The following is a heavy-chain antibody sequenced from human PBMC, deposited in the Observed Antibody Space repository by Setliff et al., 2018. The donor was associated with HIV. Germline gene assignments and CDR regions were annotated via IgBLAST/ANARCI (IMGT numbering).Heavy chain of an antibody. V-gene: IGHV3-23*01. D-gene: IGHD2-15*01. CDR2: ISSKDGST. J-gene: IGHJ4*02. Sequence: PGGSLRLTCAVSGFTLSTFSMSWVRQAPGKGLEWVSAISSKDGSTYYADSVRGRFTISRDNSKNTLYLQMNSLSAEDTAVYYCAKSSWWAPRAYWGQGTLVTVSS. CDR1: GFTLSTFS. CDR3: AKSSWWAPRAY.